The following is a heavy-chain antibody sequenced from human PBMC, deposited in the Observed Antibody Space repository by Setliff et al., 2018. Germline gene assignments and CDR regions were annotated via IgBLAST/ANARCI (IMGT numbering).Heavy chain of an antibody. CDR1: GGSISSYY. D-gene: IGHD3-10*01. CDR2: IYYSGTP. Sequence: PSETLSLTCTVSGGSISSYYWSWIRQPPGKELEWIAYIYYSGTPYYHASLKSRLTISVDTSKNQFSLKLNSVTAADTAIYYCARQGSRPLSSFDYWGQGTLVTVSS. J-gene: IGHJ4*02. V-gene: IGHV4-59*04. CDR3: ARQGSRPLSSFDY.